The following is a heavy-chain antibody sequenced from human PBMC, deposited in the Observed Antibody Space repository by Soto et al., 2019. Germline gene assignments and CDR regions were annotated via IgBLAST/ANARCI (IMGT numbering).Heavy chain of an antibody. D-gene: IGHD6-19*01. CDR2: FDPEDGET. J-gene: IGHJ4*02. CDR1: GDTLTELS. Sequence: GASVKVSCKVSGDTLTELSMHWVRQAPGKGLEWMGGFDPEDGETIYAQKFRGRVTMTEDTATDTAYMELLSLRSEDTAVYYCATGVRGWYFFDYWGQGTLVTSPQ. V-gene: IGHV1-24*01. CDR3: ATGVRGWYFFDY.